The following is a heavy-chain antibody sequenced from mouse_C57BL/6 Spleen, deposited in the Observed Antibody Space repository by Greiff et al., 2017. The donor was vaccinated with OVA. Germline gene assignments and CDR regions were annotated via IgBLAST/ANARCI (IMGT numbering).Heavy chain of an antibody. CDR2: IWSGGST. J-gene: IGHJ3*01. CDR3: ARGDHGSSYDWFAY. Sequence: VKLVESGPGLVQPSQSLSITCTVSGFSLTSYGVHWVRQSPGKGLEWLGVIWSGGSTDYNAAFISRLSISKDNSKSQVFFKMNSLQADDTAIYYCARGDHGSSYDWFAYWGQGTLVTVSA. CDR1: GFSLTSYG. D-gene: IGHD1-1*01. V-gene: IGHV2-2*01.